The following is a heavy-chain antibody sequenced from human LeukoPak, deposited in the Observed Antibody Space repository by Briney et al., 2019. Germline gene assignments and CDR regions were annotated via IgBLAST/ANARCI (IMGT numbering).Heavy chain of an antibody. J-gene: IGHJ6*03. D-gene: IGHD2-15*01. Sequence: KTSETLSLTCTVSGGSISGYYWSWIRQPPGKGLEWIGFYYYTGNTNYNPSLKSRVTISVDTSTNQFSLKLSSVTAADTAVYYCARVQYAAGSYYMDVWGEGTTVTVSS. CDR3: ARVQYAAGSYYMDV. CDR2: YYYTGNT. CDR1: GGSISGYY. V-gene: IGHV4-59*01.